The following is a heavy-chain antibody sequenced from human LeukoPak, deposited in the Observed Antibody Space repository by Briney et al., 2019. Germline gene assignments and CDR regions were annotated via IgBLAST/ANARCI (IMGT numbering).Heavy chain of an antibody. CDR1: GYIFTSYA. Sequence: ASVKVSCKASGYIFTSYAISWVRQAPGQGLEWMGWISAYNGNTDYAQKLQGRVTMTTDTSTSTAYMELSSLRSEDTAVYYCARGPFTMVRENWFDPWGQGTLVTVSS. J-gene: IGHJ5*02. CDR2: ISAYNGNT. V-gene: IGHV1-18*01. CDR3: ARGPFTMVRENWFDP. D-gene: IGHD3-10*01.